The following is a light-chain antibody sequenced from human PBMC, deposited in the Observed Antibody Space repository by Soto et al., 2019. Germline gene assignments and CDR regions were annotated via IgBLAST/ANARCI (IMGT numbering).Light chain of an antibody. CDR1: SSDVGAYNY. CDR3: SSYAGGDSPVL. CDR2: EVS. Sequence: QSALTQPASVSGSPGQSITFSCTGTSSDVGAYNYVSWYQQHPGKAPKLMIYEVSNRPSGVSNRFSASKSGNTASLTVSGLQAEDEADYYCSSYAGGDSPVLFGGGTKLTVL. J-gene: IGLJ3*02. V-gene: IGLV2-14*01.